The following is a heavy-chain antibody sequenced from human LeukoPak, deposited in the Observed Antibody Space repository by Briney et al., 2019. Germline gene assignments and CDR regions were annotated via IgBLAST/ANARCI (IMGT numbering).Heavy chain of an antibody. CDR2: MNPNTSNT. CDR3: ARRRSGRHILAGYYSYNWFDP. J-gene: IGHJ5*02. D-gene: IGHD3-9*01. Sequence: SVNDSCKSSRYTFTSYNINCVRQATGQGLECMGCMNPNTSNTGDIQNIQYRVTMTRHTTITTAKMKLSSLRSEDTDVYYCARRRSGRHILAGYYSYNWFDPWGQGTLVTVSS. V-gene: IGHV1-8*01. CDR1: RYTFTSYN.